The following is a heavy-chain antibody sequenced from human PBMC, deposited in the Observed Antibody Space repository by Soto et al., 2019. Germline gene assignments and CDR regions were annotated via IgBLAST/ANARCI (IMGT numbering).Heavy chain of an antibody. V-gene: IGHV6-1*01. CDR1: GESVPSQSVA. Sequence: RTLSLTGATAGESVPSQSVAWNWIRQSPSRGLEWLGRTYYRSKWYNDYAVSVKSRITINPDTSKNQFSLQLNSVTPENTAVYYCASDAGLATTATYAMDV. CDR2: TYYRSKWYN. CDR3: ASDAGLATTATYAMDV. J-gene: IGHJ6*01. D-gene: IGHD5-12*01.